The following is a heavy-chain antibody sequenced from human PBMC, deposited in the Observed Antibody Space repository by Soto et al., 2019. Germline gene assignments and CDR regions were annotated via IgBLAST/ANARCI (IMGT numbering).Heavy chain of an antibody. J-gene: IGHJ4*02. Sequence: PGGSLRLSCSTSGFTFGGYGVIWFRQAPGKGLEWIGFIRSKAYSRTAEYAASVRGRFIISRDDSEGIAYLQMNSLQNEDTGVYYCARDRNGWETRATYYDYWGPGTQVTVSS. CDR2: IRSKAYSRTA. CDR1: GFTFGGYG. V-gene: IGHV3-49*03. CDR3: ARDRNGWETRATYYDY. D-gene: IGHD1-26*01.